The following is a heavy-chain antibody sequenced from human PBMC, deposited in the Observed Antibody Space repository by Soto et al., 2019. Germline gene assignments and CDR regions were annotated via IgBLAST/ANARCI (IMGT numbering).Heavy chain of an antibody. D-gene: IGHD4-17*01. V-gene: IGHV4-30-4*01. CDR2: IWNSGST. CDR3: ARGPTVTTDY. J-gene: IGHJ4*02. CDR1: GGSISSGDYY. Sequence: QVQLQESGPGLVKPSQTLSLTCTVSGGSISSGDYYWSWFRQPPGKGLEWIAYIWNSGSTYYSPSLNSRVPISVDTSKNQFALTLGSVTAADTAVYYCARGPTVTTDYWGQGTLVIVSS.